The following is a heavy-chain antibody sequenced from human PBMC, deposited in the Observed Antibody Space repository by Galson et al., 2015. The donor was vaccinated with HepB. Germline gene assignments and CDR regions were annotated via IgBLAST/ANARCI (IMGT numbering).Heavy chain of an antibody. Sequence: SVKVSCKVSGYTLTELSMHWVRQAPGKGLEWMGGFDSEDGETIYAQKFQGRVTMTEDTSTDTAYMELSSLRSEDTAVYYCATDGYYYDSSGSLWAFDIWGQGTMVPVSS. V-gene: IGHV1-24*01. CDR1: GYTLTELS. J-gene: IGHJ3*02. CDR2: FDSEDGET. D-gene: IGHD3-22*01. CDR3: ATDGYYYDSSGSLWAFDI.